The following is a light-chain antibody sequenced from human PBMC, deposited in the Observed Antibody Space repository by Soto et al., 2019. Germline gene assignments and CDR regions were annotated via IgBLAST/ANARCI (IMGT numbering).Light chain of an antibody. CDR3: QTWGAGHVV. Sequence: QAVVTQSPSASASPGASVNLTCTLSSGHSSYAIAWHQQQPEKGPRYLMKVKSDGSHTKGDGIPDRFSGSSSGAERYLTISSPQSEDEADYYCQTWGAGHVVFGGGTKVTVL. V-gene: IGLV4-69*01. CDR1: SGHSSYA. CDR2: VKSDGSH. J-gene: IGLJ2*01.